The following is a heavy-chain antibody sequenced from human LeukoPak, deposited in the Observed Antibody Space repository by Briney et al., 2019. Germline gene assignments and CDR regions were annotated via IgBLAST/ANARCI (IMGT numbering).Heavy chain of an antibody. V-gene: IGHV3-23*01. CDR1: GFTFSSYA. Sequence: GGSLRLSCAASGFTFSSYAMSWVRQAPGKGLEWVSAISGSGGSTYYADSVKGRFTISRDNSKNTLYLQMNSLRAEDTAVYYCANLESPRIALLGGGQGTLVTVSS. CDR3: ANLESPRIALLG. D-gene: IGHD6-13*01. J-gene: IGHJ4*02. CDR2: ISGSGGST.